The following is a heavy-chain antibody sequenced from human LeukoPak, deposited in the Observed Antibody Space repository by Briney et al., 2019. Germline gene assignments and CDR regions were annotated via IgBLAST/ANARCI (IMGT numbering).Heavy chain of an antibody. Sequence: PSETLSLTCTVSGGSISNYYWSWIRQPPGKGLEWIGYVYYSGTINYNPSLKSRVTISVDTSKNRFSLRLTSVTAADTAVYFCAREFSWSGFFDFWGQGALVTVSS. CDR3: AREFSWSGFFDF. V-gene: IGHV4-59*01. J-gene: IGHJ4*02. CDR1: GGSISNYY. CDR2: VYYSGTI. D-gene: IGHD2-15*01.